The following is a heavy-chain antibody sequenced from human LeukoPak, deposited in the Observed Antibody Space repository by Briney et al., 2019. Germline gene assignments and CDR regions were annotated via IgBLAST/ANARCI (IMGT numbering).Heavy chain of an antibody. Sequence: SGPTLVKPTQALTLTCTFSGFSLSTGGVGVGWIRQPPGKALEWLALIYWDDDKRYSPSLKSRLTITKDTSKNQVVLKMTNMDPVDTATYYCAHSGRMATTAGDFDYWGQGTLVTVSS. CDR1: GFSLSTGGVG. CDR3: AHSGRMATTAGDFDY. J-gene: IGHJ4*02. D-gene: IGHD5-24*01. CDR2: IYWDDDK. V-gene: IGHV2-5*02.